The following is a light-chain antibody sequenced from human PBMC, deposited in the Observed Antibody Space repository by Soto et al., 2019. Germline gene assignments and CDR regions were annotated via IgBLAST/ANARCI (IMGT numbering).Light chain of an antibody. V-gene: IGKV3-11*01. CDR1: QSVSSY. CDR3: RQRSNWPRFT. J-gene: IGKJ3*01. Sequence: EIVLTQSPATLSLSPGERATLSCRASQSVSSYLAWYQQKPGQAPRLLIYDASNMATGIPARFSGSGSGTDLTLTISSLEPEYFAVYYCRQRSNWPRFTFGPGTKVDIK. CDR2: DAS.